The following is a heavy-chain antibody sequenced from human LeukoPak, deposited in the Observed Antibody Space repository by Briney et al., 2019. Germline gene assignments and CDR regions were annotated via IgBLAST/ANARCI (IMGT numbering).Heavy chain of an antibody. J-gene: IGHJ4*02. CDR1: GGSISSYY. D-gene: IGHD6-19*01. CDR2: IYYSGST. Sequence: SETLSLTCTVSGGSISSYYWSWIRQPPGKGLEWIGYIYYSGSTNYNPSLKNRVTISVDTSRNQFSLKLSSVTAADSAVYYCARAHSIAVAADTLDFWGQGTLVTVSS. CDR3: ARAHSIAVAADTLDF. V-gene: IGHV4-59*01.